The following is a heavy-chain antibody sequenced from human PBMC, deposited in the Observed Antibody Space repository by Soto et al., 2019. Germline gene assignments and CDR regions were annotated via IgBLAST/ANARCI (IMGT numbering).Heavy chain of an antibody. CDR1: GFTFSSYG. D-gene: IGHD2-15*01. CDR3: AKERGRVVVAAPLDY. CDR2: ISYDGSNK. Sequence: QVQLVESGGGVVQPGRSLRLSCAASGFTFSSYGMHWVRQAPGKGLEWVAVISYDGSNKYYADSVKGRFTISRDNSKNTLYRQMNSLRAEDTAVYYCAKERGRVVVAAPLDYWGQGTLVTVSS. V-gene: IGHV3-30*18. J-gene: IGHJ4*02.